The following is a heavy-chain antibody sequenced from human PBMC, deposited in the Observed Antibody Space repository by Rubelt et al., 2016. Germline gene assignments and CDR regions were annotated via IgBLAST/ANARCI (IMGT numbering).Heavy chain of an antibody. CDR2: ISAYNGNT. CDR3: AREGYSSSCDY. Sequence: QVQLVQSGAEVKKPGASVKVSCKASGYTFTSYAISWVRQAPGQGLEWMGWISAYNGNTNYAQKLQGRATMTTDTSTCTGYMGVRGLGCDDTAVYYCAREGYSSSCDYWGQGTLVTVSS. CDR1: GYTFTSYA. J-gene: IGHJ4*02. V-gene: IGHV1-18*01. D-gene: IGHD6-13*01.